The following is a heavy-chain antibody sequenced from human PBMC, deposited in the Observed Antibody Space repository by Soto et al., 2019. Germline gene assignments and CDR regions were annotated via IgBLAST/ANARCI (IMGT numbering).Heavy chain of an antibody. D-gene: IGHD2-21*02. J-gene: IGHJ4*02. CDR2: INPSGGST. CDR3: ARSIVVVTALDY. CDR1: GYTFTSYY. V-gene: IGHV1-46*01. Sequence: ASVTVSCKASGYTFTSYYMHWVRQAPGQGLEWMGIINPSGGSTSYAQKFQGRVTITRDTSASTAYMELSSLRSEDTAVYYCARSIVVVTALDYWGQGTLVTVSS.